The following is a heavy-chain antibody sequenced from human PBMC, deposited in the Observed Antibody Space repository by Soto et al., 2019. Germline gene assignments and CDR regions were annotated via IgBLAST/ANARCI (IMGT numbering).Heavy chain of an antibody. Sequence: KPSETLSLTCTVSGGSISSYYWSWIRQPPGKGLEWIGYIYYSGSTNYNPSLKSRVTISVDTSKNQFSLKLSSVTAADTAVYYCARTNSSGYYYVDYWGQGTLVTVSS. CDR2: IYYSGST. CDR3: ARTNSSGYYYVDY. V-gene: IGHV4-59*01. D-gene: IGHD3-22*01. J-gene: IGHJ4*02. CDR1: GGSISSYY.